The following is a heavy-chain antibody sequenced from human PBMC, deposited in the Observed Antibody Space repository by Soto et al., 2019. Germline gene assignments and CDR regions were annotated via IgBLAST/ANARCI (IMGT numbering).Heavy chain of an antibody. J-gene: IGHJ3*02. V-gene: IGHV5-51*01. Sequence: ASVKVSCKGSGYSFTSYWIGWVRQMPGKGLEWMGIIYPGDSDTRYSPSFQGQVTISADKSISTAYLQWSSLKASDTAMYYCASRGFRRGERDAFDIWGQGTMVTVSS. CDR2: IYPGDSDT. CDR3: ASRGFRRGERDAFDI. CDR1: GYSFTSYW.